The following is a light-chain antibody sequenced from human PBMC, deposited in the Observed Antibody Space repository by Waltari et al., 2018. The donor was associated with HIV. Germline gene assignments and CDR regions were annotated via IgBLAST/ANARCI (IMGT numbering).Light chain of an antibody. CDR3: SSYTSSSTWV. V-gene: IGLV2-18*02. J-gene: IGLJ3*02. Sequence: QSALTQPPSVSGSPGQSVTISCTGTSSDVGSYNRVSWYQQPPGTAPKLMIDEVSNRPSGVPDRVSGSKSGNTASLTISGLQAEDEADYYCSSYTSSSTWVFGGGTKLTVL. CDR1: SSDVGSYNR. CDR2: EVS.